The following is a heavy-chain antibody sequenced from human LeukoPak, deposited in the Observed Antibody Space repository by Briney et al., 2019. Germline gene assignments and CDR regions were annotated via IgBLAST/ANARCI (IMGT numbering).Heavy chain of an antibody. CDR2: ISYDGSNK. J-gene: IGHJ6*02. D-gene: IGHD2-8*02. CDR3: AKVVSYWDYYYYGMDV. CDR1: GFTFSSYG. V-gene: IGHV3-30*18. Sequence: GGSLRLSCAASGFTFSSYGMHWVRQAPAKGLEGVAVISYDGSNKYYADSVKGRFTISRDNSKNTLYLQMNSLRAEDTAVYYCAKVVSYWDYYYYGMDVWGQGTTVTVSS.